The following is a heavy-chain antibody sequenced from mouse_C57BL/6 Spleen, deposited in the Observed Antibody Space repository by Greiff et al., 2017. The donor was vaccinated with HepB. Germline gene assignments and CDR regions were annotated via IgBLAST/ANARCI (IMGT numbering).Heavy chain of an antibody. V-gene: IGHV7-3*01. Sequence: EVKLVESGGGLVQPGGSLSLSCAASGFTFTDYYMSWVRQPPGKALEWLGFIRNKANGYTTEYSASVKGRFTISRDNSQSILSLQMNALRAEDSATYYCARSSYYYGSSYDWYFDVWGTGTTVTVSS. CDR1: GFTFTDYY. CDR2: IRNKANGYTT. CDR3: ARSSYYYGSSYDWYFDV. D-gene: IGHD1-1*01. J-gene: IGHJ1*03.